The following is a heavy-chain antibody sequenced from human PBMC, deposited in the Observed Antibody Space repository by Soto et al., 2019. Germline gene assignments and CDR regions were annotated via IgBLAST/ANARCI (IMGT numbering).Heavy chain of an antibody. V-gene: IGHV3-30-3*01. D-gene: IGHD6-19*01. Sequence: QVHLVESGGGVVQPGRSLRLSCAASGFTFSNSAMHWARQAPGKGLEWVAVISYDGNNKYYADSVKGRFTISRDNSMNSLYLQMNSLRPEDTALYYCARDRVVAGIGEIDYWGQGTLVTVSS. CDR1: GFTFSNSA. CDR2: ISYDGNNK. CDR3: ARDRVVAGIGEIDY. J-gene: IGHJ4*02.